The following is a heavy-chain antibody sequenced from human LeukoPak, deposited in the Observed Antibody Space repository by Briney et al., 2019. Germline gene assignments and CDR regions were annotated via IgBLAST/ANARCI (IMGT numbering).Heavy chain of an antibody. Sequence: GGSLRLSCAASGFTFSSYSMNWVRQAPGKGLVWVARINSDGSSTNYADSVKGRFTISRDNAKNTLYLQMNSLTAEDTAVYYCARADGSSWANPEDYYMDVWGKGTTVTISS. V-gene: IGHV3-74*01. D-gene: IGHD6-13*01. CDR2: INSDGSST. CDR1: GFTFSSYS. J-gene: IGHJ6*03. CDR3: ARADGSSWANPEDYYMDV.